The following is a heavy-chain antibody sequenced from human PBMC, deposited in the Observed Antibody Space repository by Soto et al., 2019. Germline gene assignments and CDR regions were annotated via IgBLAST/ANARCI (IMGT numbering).Heavy chain of an antibody. CDR1: TDSFNDYY. CDR3: ARDVGIHDAFDI. V-gene: IGHV4-59*13. D-gene: IGHD5-18*01. Sequence: QVRLHESGPGLVKPSETLSLTCTVSTDSFNDYYWRWIRQPPGKGLEWIGSIYHTGNTNYNPSLASRVSISVDTSKIQFSLSLSSVTAADTAVYYCARDVGIHDAFDIWGQGTLVTVSS. CDR2: IYHTGNT. J-gene: IGHJ3*02.